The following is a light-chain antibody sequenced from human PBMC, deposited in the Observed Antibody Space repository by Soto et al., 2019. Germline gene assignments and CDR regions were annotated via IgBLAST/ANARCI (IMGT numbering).Light chain of an antibody. Sequence: QSVLTQPASVSGSPRQSITISCTGTSSDVGAYNYVSWYQQHPGKAPKLMIFEVSDRPSGVSNRFSGSKSGNTASLTISGLQAEDEADCSSYTSSNTLVFGGGTKLTVL. CDR2: EVS. V-gene: IGLV2-14*01. CDR1: SSDVGAYNY. J-gene: IGLJ2*01. CDR3: SSYTSSNTLV.